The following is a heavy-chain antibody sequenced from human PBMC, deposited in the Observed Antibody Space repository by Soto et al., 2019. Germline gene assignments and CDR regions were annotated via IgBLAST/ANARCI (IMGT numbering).Heavy chain of an antibody. CDR3: ARGRHFYAIDY. CDR1: GTSFSGYY. CDR2: INYGGST. Sequence: SETLSLTCAVSGTSFSGYYWSWIRQPPGKGLEWIAEINYGGSTNYNPSLKSRVTMSVDTSKNQFSLKVNSVTAADTAVYYCARGRHFYAIDYWGQGTLVNVSS. V-gene: IGHV4-34*01. J-gene: IGHJ4*02. D-gene: IGHD2-2*01.